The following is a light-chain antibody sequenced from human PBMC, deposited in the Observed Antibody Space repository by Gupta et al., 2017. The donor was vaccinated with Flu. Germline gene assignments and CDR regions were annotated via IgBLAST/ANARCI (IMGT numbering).Light chain of an antibody. CDR3: QKHNSNPPWT. J-gene: IGKJ1*01. CDR1: QGISNY. V-gene: IGKV1-27*01. Sequence: DIQMTQSPSSLSASVGDRVTITCRASQGISNYLAWYQQKPGKVPKLLIYAASTWQAGVPSRFSGSGYGTDFTLTISSRQPEDVAAYYCQKHNSNPPWTFGQGTKVEIK. CDR2: AAS.